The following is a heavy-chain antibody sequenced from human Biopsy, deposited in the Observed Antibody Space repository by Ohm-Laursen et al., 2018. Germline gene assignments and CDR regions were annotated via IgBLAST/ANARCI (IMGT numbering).Heavy chain of an antibody. J-gene: IGHJ5*02. CDR2: IFNSANT. CDR1: GGSISSGGSY. CDR3: ARGDYFDSNGYFWFDP. D-gene: IGHD3-22*01. Sequence: SQTLSLTCIVSGGSISSGGSYWSWIRQRPGKGLEWIGYIFNSANTYYNPSLKNLITISGDTSKNRFSLKLNSVTAADPAVYYCARGDYFDSNGYFWFDPWGQGTLVTVSS. V-gene: IGHV4-31*01.